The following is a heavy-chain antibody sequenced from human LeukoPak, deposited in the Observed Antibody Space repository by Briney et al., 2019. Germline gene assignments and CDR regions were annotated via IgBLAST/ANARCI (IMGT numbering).Heavy chain of an antibody. D-gene: IGHD3-10*01. J-gene: IGHJ4*02. CDR2: ISSSSSYI. Sequence: GGSLRLSCAASGFTFSSYSMNWVRQAPGKGLEWVSSISSSSSYIYYADSVKGRFTISRDNAKNSLYLQMNSLRAEDTAVYYCAKESDGGYFDYWGQGTLVTVSS. CDR3: AKESDGGYFDY. CDR1: GFTFSSYS. V-gene: IGHV3-21*01.